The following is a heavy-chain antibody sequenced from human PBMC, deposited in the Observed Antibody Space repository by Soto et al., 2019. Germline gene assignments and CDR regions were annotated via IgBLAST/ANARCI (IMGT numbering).Heavy chain of an antibody. CDR1: GFTFSSYF. CDR3: ARGAIISIVRGGVKYYYNYYDVDV. Sequence: LRLSCAASGFTFSSYFMHWVRQAPGKGLEFVSGISSNGSSAYDAESVKGRFTISRDNSRNTLHLQMGGLRSDDTAVYYCARGAIISIVRGGVKYYYNYYDVDVLCQGTTVTVSS. D-gene: IGHD3-10*01. CDR2: ISSNGSSA. V-gene: IGHV3-64*02. J-gene: IGHJ6*02.